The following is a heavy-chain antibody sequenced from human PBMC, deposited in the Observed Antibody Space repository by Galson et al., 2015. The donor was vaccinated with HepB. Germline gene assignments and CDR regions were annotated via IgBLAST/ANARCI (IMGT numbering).Heavy chain of an antibody. V-gene: IGHV3-30*18. CDR3: AKDISGYYYYYGMDV. CDR1: GFTFSSYG. J-gene: IGHJ6*02. CDR2: ISYDGSNK. D-gene: IGHD3-10*01. Sequence: SLRLSCAASGFTFSSYGMHWVRQAPGKGLEWVAVISYDGSNKYYADPVKGRFTISRDNSKNTLYLQMNSLRAEDTAVYYCAKDISGYYYYYGMDVWGQGTTVTVSS.